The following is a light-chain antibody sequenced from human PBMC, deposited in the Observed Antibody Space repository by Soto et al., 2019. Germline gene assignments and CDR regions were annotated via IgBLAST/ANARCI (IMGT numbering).Light chain of an antibody. CDR1: SSDVGGYKY. CDR2: EVS. V-gene: IGLV2-8*01. CDR3: SAYAGSTDFVL. Sequence: QSALTQPPSASGSPGQSVTISCTGTSSDVGGYKYVSWYRQHPGKAPKLMIYEVSKRPAGVPDRLSGSKSGNTASLTVSGLQAEDEADYYCSAYAGSTDFVLFGGGTQLTVL. J-gene: IGLJ2*01.